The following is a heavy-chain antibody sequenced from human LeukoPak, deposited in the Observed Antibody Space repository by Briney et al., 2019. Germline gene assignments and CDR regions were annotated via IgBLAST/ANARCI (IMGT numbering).Heavy chain of an antibody. CDR1: GGSISSYY. V-gene: IGHV4-59*01. J-gene: IGHJ4*02. Sequence: PSETLSLTCTVSGGSISSYYWSWIRQPPGKGLEWIGYIYYSGSTNYNPSLKSRVTISVDTSKNQFSLKLSSVTAADTAVYYCARLTTQDTAMVTGDFDYWGQGTLVTVSS. D-gene: IGHD5-18*01. CDR2: IYYSGST. CDR3: ARLTTQDTAMVTGDFDY.